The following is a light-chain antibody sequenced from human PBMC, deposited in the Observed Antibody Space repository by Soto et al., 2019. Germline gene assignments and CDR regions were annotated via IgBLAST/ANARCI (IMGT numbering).Light chain of an antibody. CDR2: GAS. V-gene: IGKV3-20*01. Sequence: EIVLTQSPGTLSLSPGERATLSCRASQSVSSTYLAWSQQKPGQPPRLLIYGASSRATGIPDRFSGSGSGTDFTLTITRLESEAFAVSYCQQYGSSPVTFGQGTRLDIK. CDR3: QQYGSSPVT. CDR1: QSVSSTY. J-gene: IGKJ5*01.